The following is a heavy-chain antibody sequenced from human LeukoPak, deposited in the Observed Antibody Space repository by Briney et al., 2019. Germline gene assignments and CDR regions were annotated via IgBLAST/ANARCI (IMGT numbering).Heavy chain of an antibody. D-gene: IGHD3-22*01. J-gene: IGHJ4*02. CDR1: GFIFNSYG. CDR2: ISSTGSYI. Sequence: NAGGSLRLSCEASGFIFNSYGMNWVRQAPGRGPEWVSSISSTGSYIFYADSVKGRFTISRDNSKNTLYLQMDSLRVEDTAIYYCAKMEDSLGYYPYFDYWGQGTLVTVSS. V-gene: IGHV3-21*04. CDR3: AKMEDSLGYYPYFDY.